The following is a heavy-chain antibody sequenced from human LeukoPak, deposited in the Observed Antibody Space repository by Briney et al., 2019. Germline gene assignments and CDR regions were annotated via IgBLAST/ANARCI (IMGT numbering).Heavy chain of an antibody. Sequence: ASGKVSWKPSGYTFTSNDINWVRQATGQVPEWMGWLNPNIVKTVYAQKLQGRVTITTNTSINTAYMELTRLPSEDTAVYYCAKMTVSGRDNWFAPWGQGTLVTVSS. J-gene: IGHJ5*02. CDR2: LNPNIVKT. CDR3: AKMTVSGRDNWFAP. CDR1: GYTFTSND. D-gene: IGHD6-19*01. V-gene: IGHV1-8*01.